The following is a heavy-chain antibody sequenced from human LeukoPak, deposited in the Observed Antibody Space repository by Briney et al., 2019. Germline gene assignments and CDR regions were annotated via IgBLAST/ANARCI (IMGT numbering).Heavy chain of an antibody. D-gene: IGHD3-10*01. J-gene: IGHJ4*02. CDR2: ISGSGGST. Sequence: GGSLRLSCAASGFTFSSYAMSWVRQAPGKGLERVSGISGSGGSTYYADSVKGRFTISGDNSKNTLYLEMNSLRAEDTAVYYCARGYGSGPSDYWGQGTLVTVSS. V-gene: IGHV3-23*01. CDR3: ARGYGSGPSDY. CDR1: GFTFSSYA.